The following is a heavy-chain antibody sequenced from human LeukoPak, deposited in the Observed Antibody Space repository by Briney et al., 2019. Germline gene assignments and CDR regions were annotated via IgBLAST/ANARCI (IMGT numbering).Heavy chain of an antibody. Sequence: PGGSLKLSCVASGFTFSGSAMHWVRQASGKGLEWVGRIRSKTYSYATAYAAAVQGRFTISRDDSKNTAYLQMNSLKPEDTAVYYCTALVRDSGGNFPFDYWRQGSLVTVSS. CDR1: GFTFSGSA. D-gene: IGHD4-23*01. CDR2: IRSKTYSYAT. CDR3: TALVRDSGGNFPFDY. J-gene: IGHJ4*02. V-gene: IGHV3-73*01.